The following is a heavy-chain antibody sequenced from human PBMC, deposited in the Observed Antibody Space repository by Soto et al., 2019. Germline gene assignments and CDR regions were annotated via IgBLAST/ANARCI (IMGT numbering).Heavy chain of an antibody. CDR1: GFTFSSHG. Sequence: GRSLRLSCAVSGFTFSSHGMQWVRQAPGKGLEWVAVIGFDGSVSHYTDSVKGRLTVSRDNSKNTLYLQMNSLRAEDTAVYYCAKEFRHDNWFFEHWGQGTLVTVSS. V-gene: IGHV3-30*18. CDR2: IGFDGSVS. D-gene: IGHD3-22*01. J-gene: IGHJ4*02. CDR3: AKEFRHDNWFFEH.